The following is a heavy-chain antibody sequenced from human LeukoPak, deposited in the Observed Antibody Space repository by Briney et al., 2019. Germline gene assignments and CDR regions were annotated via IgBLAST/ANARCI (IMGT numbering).Heavy chain of an antibody. CDR2: IISSSSTI. CDR1: GFTFSSYS. CDR3: AELGITMIGGV. J-gene: IGHJ6*04. V-gene: IGHV3-48*01. Sequence: GGSLRLSCAASGFTFSSYSMNWVRQAPGKGLEWVSYIISSSSTIYYADSVKGRFTISRDNAKNSLYLQMNSLRAEDTAVYYCAELGITMIGGVWGKGTTVTISS. D-gene: IGHD3-10*02.